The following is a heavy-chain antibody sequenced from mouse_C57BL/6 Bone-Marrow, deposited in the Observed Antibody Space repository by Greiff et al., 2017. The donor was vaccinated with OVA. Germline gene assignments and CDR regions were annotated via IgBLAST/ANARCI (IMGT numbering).Heavy chain of an antibody. CDR1: GFTFSYYW. D-gene: IGHD4-1*01. V-gene: IGHV6-3*01. CDR3: TGPLTVDY. J-gene: IGHJ2*01. CDR2: IRLKSDNYAT. Sequence: EVQGVESGGGLVQPGGSMKLSCVASGFTFSYYWMHCVRQSPEKGLEWVAQIRLKSDNYATHYAESVKGRFTISRDDSKSSGYLQMNNLRAEDTGIYYCTGPLTVDYWGQGTTLTVSS.